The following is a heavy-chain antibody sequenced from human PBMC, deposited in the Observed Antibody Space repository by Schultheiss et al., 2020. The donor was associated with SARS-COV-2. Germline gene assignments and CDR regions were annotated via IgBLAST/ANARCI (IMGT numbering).Heavy chain of an antibody. Sequence: GGSLRLSCAASGFTFSSYAMNWVRQAPGKGLEWVSYISSSGSTIYYADSVKGRFTISRDNAKNSLYLQMNSLRAEDTALYYCAKDIYCSSTSCYSFWLSGGMDVWGQGTTVTVAS. CDR2: ISSSGSTI. V-gene: IGHV3-48*04. J-gene: IGHJ6*02. CDR3: AKDIYCSSTSCYSFWLSGGMDV. D-gene: IGHD2-2*02. CDR1: GFTFSSYA.